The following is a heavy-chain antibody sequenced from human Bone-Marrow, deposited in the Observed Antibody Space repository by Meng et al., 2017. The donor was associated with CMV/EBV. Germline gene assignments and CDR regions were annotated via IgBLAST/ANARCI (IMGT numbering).Heavy chain of an antibody. CDR1: GFTVSSNE. V-gene: IGHV3-38-3*01. CDR3: AKGQQLVQRAFDI. CDR2: ISGGST. J-gene: IGHJ3*02. D-gene: IGHD6-13*01. Sequence: ESLKISCAASGFTVSSNEMSWVRQAPGKGLEWVASISGGSTYYADSRKGRFTIYRDNSKNTLHLQMNSLRAEDTAVYYCAKGQQLVQRAFDIWGQGTRVTGSS.